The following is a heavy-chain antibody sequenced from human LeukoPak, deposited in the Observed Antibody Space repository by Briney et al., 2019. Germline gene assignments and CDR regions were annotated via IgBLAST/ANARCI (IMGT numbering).Heavy chain of an antibody. V-gene: IGHV3-72*01. D-gene: IGHD3-22*01. Sequence: GGSLRLSCVASGFTFSDHYMDWVRQAPGKGLEWVGRTRNKANSYTTEYAASVKGRFTISRDDSKNSLYLQMNSLKTEDTAVYYCCRYDSSGYPDYWGQGTLVTVSS. CDR3: CRYDSSGYPDY. J-gene: IGHJ4*02. CDR1: GFTFSDHY. CDR2: TRNKANSYTT.